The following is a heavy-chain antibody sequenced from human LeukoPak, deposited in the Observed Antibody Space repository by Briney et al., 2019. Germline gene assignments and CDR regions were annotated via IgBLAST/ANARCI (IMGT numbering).Heavy chain of an antibody. V-gene: IGHV1-18*01. D-gene: IGHD5-18*01. CDR1: GYTFTSYG. J-gene: IGHJ4*02. CDR3: ARDWFPKPIQPDFDN. Sequence: ASVKVSCKASGYTFTSYGISWVRQAPGQGLEWMGWISAYNGNTNYAQKLQGRVTMTTDTSTSTAYMELRSLRSDDTAVYYCARDWFPKPIQPDFDNWGQGTLVTVSS. CDR2: ISAYNGNT.